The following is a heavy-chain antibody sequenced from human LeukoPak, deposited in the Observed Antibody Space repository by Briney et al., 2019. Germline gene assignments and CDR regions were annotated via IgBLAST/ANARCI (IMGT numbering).Heavy chain of an antibody. D-gene: IGHD2-15*01. CDR2: IYYSGST. Sequence: SETLSLTCTVSGGSISSSSYYWGWIRQPPGKGLEWIGSIYYSGSTYYNPSLKRRVPISVDPSKHQFSLKLSSVTAADTAVYYCARLPKKWYDPHFDYWGQGTLVTVSS. CDR3: ARLPKKWYDPHFDY. CDR1: GGSISSSSYY. V-gene: IGHV4-39*01. J-gene: IGHJ4*02.